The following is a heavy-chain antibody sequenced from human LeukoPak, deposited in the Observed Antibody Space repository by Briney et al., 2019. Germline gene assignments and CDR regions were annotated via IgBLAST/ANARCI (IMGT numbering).Heavy chain of an antibody. CDR3: ASALYGDSDWYFDL. CDR2: IIPIFGTA. J-gene: IGHJ2*01. Sequence: SVKVSCKASGGTFSSYAISWVRQAPGQGLEWMGGIIPIFGTANYAQKFQGRVTITRDTSASTAYMELSSLRSEDTAVYYCASALYGDSDWYFDLWGRGTLVTVSS. D-gene: IGHD4-17*01. CDR1: GGTFSSYA. V-gene: IGHV1-69*05.